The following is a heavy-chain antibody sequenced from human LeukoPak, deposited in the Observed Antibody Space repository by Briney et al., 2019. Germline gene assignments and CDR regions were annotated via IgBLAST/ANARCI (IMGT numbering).Heavy chain of an antibody. CDR1: GFTFSSYG. CDR3: AKDGPSRQPVVPAAVDY. V-gene: IGHV3-30*18. J-gene: IGHJ4*02. D-gene: IGHD2-2*01. Sequence: SGRSLRLSCAASGFTFSSYGTHWVRQAPGKGLEWVAVISYDGSNKYYVDSVKGRFTMSRDNSKNTLYLQMNSLRAEDTAVYYCAKDGPSRQPVVPAAVDYWGQGTLVTVSS. CDR2: ISYDGSNK.